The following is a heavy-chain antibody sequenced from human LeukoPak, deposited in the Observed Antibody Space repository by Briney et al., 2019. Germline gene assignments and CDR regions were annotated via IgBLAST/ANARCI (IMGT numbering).Heavy chain of an antibody. CDR1: GFTFGNSW. V-gene: IGHV3-74*01. CDR2: INADGSTT. J-gene: IGHJ6*02. Sequence: GGSLRLSCAASGFTFGNSWVHWVRQAPGKGLVWVSLINADGSTTTYADSVKGRFTISRDNARNTLSLQMNSLTIEDTAVYYCARGPMVPDYYYYGMDVWGQGTTVTVSS. D-gene: IGHD3-10*01. CDR3: ARGPMVPDYYYYGMDV.